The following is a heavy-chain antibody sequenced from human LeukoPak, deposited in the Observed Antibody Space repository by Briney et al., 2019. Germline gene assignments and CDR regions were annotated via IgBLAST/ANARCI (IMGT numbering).Heavy chain of an antibody. D-gene: IGHD4-17*01. CDR2: INAGNGNT. Sequence: ASVKVSCKASGYTFTSYAMHWVRQAPGQRLEWMGWINAGNGNTKYSQKFQGRVTITRDTSASTAYMELSSLRSEDTAVYYCARVVDGDYPSRYFDLWGRGTLVTVSS. J-gene: IGHJ2*01. CDR1: GYTFTSYA. V-gene: IGHV1-3*01. CDR3: ARVVDGDYPSRYFDL.